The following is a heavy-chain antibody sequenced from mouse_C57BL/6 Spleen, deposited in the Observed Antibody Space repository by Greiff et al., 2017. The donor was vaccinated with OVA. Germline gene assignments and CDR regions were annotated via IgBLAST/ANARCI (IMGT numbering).Heavy chain of an antibody. CDR1: GYTFTSYW. V-gene: IGHV1-52*01. J-gene: IGHJ2*01. Sequence: QVQLQQPGAELVRPGSSVKLSCKASGYTFTSYWMHWVKQRPIQGLEWIGNIDPSDSETHYNQKFKDKATLPVDKSSSTAYMQLISLTSEYSAVYYSARGDYYGSLFDYWGQGTTLTVSS. D-gene: IGHD1-1*01. CDR2: IDPSDSET. CDR3: ARGDYYGSLFDY.